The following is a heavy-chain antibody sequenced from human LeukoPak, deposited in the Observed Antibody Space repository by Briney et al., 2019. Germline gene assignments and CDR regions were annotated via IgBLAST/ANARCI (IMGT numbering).Heavy chain of an antibody. CDR2: ISDSSGRT. V-gene: IGHV3-23*01. J-gene: IGHJ6*04. CDR3: AELGITMIGGV. CDR1: GFTFSTYA. Sequence: GGSLGLSCAASGFTFSTYAMSWVRQAPGKGLEWVSFISDSSGRTYYADSVKGRFTISRDNSNNTLYLQMNTLRAEDTAVYYCAELGITMIGGVWGKGTTVTISS. D-gene: IGHD3-10*02.